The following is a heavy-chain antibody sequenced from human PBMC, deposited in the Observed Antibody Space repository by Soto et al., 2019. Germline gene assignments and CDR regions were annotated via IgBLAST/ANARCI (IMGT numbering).Heavy chain of an antibody. Sequence: PGESLKISCKGSGYSFTSYWIGWVRQMPGKGLEWMGIIYPGDSDTRYSPSFQGQVTISADKSISTAYLQWSSLKASDTAMYYCAIFEGPRYCISTSCPGPCYYYGMDVWGQGTTVTVSS. D-gene: IGHD2-2*01. CDR2: IYPGDSDT. V-gene: IGHV5-51*01. CDR1: GYSFTSYW. CDR3: AIFEGPRYCISTSCPGPCYYYGMDV. J-gene: IGHJ6*02.